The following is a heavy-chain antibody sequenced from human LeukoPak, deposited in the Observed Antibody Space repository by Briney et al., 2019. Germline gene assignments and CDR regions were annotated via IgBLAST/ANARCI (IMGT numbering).Heavy chain of an antibody. V-gene: IGHV1-46*01. CDR1: GGTFSRSA. D-gene: IGHD2-8*01. CDR3: ARDDCTNGVCFDY. CDR2: INPSGGST. Sequence: ASVKVSCKASGGTFSRSAVNWVRQAPGQGLEWMGIINPSGGSTSYAQKFQGRVTMTRDTSISTAYMELSRLRSDDTAVYYCARDDCTNGVCFDYWGQGTLVTVSS. J-gene: IGHJ4*02.